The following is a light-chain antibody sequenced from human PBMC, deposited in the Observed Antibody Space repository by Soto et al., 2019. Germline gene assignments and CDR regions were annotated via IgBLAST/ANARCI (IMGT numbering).Light chain of an antibody. J-gene: IGLJ2*01. CDR2: YVY. V-gene: IGLV2-14*03. CDR1: SSDVGGYNY. CDR3: SSYTSSDTVV. Sequence: QSALTQPASVSGSPGQSITISCTGTSSDVGGYNYVSWYQHHPGKAPKLMIYYVYNRPSGVSSRFSGSKSGNTASLTISGVQAEDEADYYCSSYTSSDTVVFGGGTKLTVL.